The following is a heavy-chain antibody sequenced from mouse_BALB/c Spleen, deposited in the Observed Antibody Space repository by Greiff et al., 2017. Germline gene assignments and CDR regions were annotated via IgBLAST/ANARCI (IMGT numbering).Heavy chain of an antibody. CDR3: ARTGTDYAMDY. J-gene: IGHJ4*01. D-gene: IGHD4-1*01. CDR2: IDPENGNT. CDR1: GFNIKDYY. Sequence: EVKLVESGAELVRPGALVKLSCKASGFNIKDYYMHWVKQRPEQGLEWIGWIDPENGNTIYDPKFQGKASITADTSSNTAYLQLSSLTSEDTAVYYCARTGTDYAMDYWGQGTSVTVSS. V-gene: IGHV14-1*02.